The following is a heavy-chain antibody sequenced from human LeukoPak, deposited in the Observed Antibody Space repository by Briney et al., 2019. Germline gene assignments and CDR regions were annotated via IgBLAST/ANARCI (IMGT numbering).Heavy chain of an antibody. V-gene: IGHV1-46*03. CDR3: TRQLGELFSGSPYYYYMDV. CDR1: GYTFTNYY. CDR2: INPSGGST. Sequence: GASVKVSCKASGYTFTNYYIHWVRQAPGQGLECMGIINPSGGSTSYAQKFQGRVTMTRDMSTSTVYMELSSLKTEDTAVYYCTRQLGELFSGSPYYYYMDVWGKGTTVTVSS. J-gene: IGHJ6*03. D-gene: IGHD3-10*01.